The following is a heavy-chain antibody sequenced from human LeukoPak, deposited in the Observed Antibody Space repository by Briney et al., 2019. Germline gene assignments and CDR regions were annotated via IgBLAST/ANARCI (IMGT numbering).Heavy chain of an antibody. CDR3: AKGRNYDFWSGMPLYYFDY. CDR2: INPNSGGT. J-gene: IGHJ4*02. CDR1: GYTFTGYY. Sequence: ASVKISCKASGYTFTGYYMHWVRQAPGQGLEWMGWINPNSGGTNYAQKFQGRVTMTRDTSISTAYMELSRLRSDDTAVYYCAKGRNYDFWSGMPLYYFDYWGQGTLVTVSS. D-gene: IGHD3-3*01. V-gene: IGHV1-2*02.